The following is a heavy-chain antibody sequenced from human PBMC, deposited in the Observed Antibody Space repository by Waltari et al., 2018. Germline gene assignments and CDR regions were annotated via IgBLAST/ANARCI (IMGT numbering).Heavy chain of an antibody. J-gene: IGHJ3*02. Sequence: EVQLVETAGGLIQPGGSLRLSCAASGFTVSSNYMSWVRQAPGKGLGWVSVIYSGGSTYYADSVKGRFTISRDNSKNTLYLQMNSLRAEDTAVYYCARNSYYDSSGYYSDAFDIWGQGTMVTVSS. CDR3: ARNSYYDSSGYYSDAFDI. CDR1: GFTVSSNY. CDR2: IYSGGST. D-gene: IGHD3-22*01. V-gene: IGHV3-53*02.